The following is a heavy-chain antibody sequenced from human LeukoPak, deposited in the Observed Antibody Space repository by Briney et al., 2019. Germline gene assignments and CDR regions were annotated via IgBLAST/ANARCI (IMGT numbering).Heavy chain of an antibody. CDR1: GLIFSNAW. CDR2: IKSKVNGETT. Sequence: PGGSLRLSCAASGLIFSNAWMAWVRQAPGKGLKWVGRIKSKVNGETTDYGEPVQGRFTISRDDSKNMLYLQMNSLTSEDTAMYYCTKDLPFTRGGVIVDWGQGTLVTVSS. CDR3: TKDLPFTRGGVIVD. V-gene: IGHV3-15*01. D-gene: IGHD3-16*01. J-gene: IGHJ4*02.